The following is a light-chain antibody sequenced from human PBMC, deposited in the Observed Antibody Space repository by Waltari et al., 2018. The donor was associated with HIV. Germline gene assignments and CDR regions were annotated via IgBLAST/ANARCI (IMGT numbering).Light chain of an antibody. CDR3: SSYSTITSLYV. J-gene: IGLJ1*01. Sequence: QSALAQPASVSGSPGQSITISCAGAVVDSGPEIYVSWYQQHPGRAPRHIIYMLSRRPSGGFDRFSGSSSGRSATLTISGLQSDDEAHYYCSSYSTITSLYVFGTGTRVTVL. V-gene: IGLV2-14*01. CDR2: MLS. CDR1: VVDSGPEIY.